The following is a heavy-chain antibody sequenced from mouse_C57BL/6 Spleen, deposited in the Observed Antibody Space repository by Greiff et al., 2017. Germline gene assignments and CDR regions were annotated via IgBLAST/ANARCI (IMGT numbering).Heavy chain of an antibody. V-gene: IGHV1-82*01. Sequence: QVHVKQSGPELVKPGASVKISCKASGYAFSSSWMNWVKQRPGKGLEWIGRIYPGDGDTNYNGKFKGKATLTADKSSSTAYMQLSSLTSEDSAVYFCASGREFAYWGQGTLVTVSA. J-gene: IGHJ3*01. CDR3: ASGREFAY. CDR2: IYPGDGDT. CDR1: GYAFSSSW.